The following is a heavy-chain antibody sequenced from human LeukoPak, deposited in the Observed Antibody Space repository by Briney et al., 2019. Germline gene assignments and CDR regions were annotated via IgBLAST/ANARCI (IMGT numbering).Heavy chain of an antibody. D-gene: IGHD6-13*01. CDR2: XXXRAYGATT. V-gene: IGHV3-49*03. CDR3: SRALTAVGMKYYFDH. CDR1: GFTFGXXX. Sequence: GGSLRFSCRAXGFTFGXXXXXXXXQAXGKXXEXXXXXXXRAYGATTEYAASVXXXFTXXRDDSNSIAYLEMNSLNTEDTAVYYCSRALTAVGMKYYFDHWGQGILVTVSS. J-gene: IGHJ4*02.